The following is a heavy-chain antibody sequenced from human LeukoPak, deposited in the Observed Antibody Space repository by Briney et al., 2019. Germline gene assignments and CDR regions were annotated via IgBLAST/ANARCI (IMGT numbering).Heavy chain of an antibody. CDR1: GFTFSSYS. J-gene: IGHJ6*02. CDR2: ISSSSSYI. CDR3: ARDYCTNGVCFDYYYYGMDV. V-gene: IGHV3-21*01. Sequence: GGSLRLSCAASGFTFSSYSMNWVRQAPGKGLEWVSSISSSSSYIYYADSVKGRFTIPRDNAKNSLYLQMNSLRAEDTAVYYCARDYCTNGVCFDYYYYGMDVWGQGTTVTVSS. D-gene: IGHD2-8*01.